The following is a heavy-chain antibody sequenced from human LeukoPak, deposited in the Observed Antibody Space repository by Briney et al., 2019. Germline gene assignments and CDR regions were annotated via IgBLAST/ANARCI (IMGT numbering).Heavy chain of an antibody. CDR2: IKSKTDGGTT. D-gene: IGHD3-10*01. J-gene: IGHJ3*02. CDR1: GFTFCNSW. Sequence: PGGSLRLSCAASGFTFCNSWTSWVRQAPGKGLEWIGRIKSKTDGGTTDYAAPVKGRFTVSRDDSKNTLYLQINKLKTEDTAVYYCFGWPRNGFDIWGQGTMVTVSS. CDR3: FGWPRNGFDI. V-gene: IGHV3-15*01.